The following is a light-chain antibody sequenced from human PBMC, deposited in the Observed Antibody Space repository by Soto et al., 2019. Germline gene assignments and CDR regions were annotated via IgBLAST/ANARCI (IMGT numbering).Light chain of an antibody. Sequence: QSVLTQPPSPSGTPGQRVTISCSGSSSNIGSNTVNWYQQLPGTAPKLVIYSNDQRPSGVPDRFSGSKSVTSASLAISGLQSEDEADYYCAAWDNNLNRPVFGGGTKLTVL. CDR3: AAWDNNLNRPV. CDR1: SSNIGSNT. J-gene: IGLJ2*01. V-gene: IGLV1-44*01. CDR2: SND.